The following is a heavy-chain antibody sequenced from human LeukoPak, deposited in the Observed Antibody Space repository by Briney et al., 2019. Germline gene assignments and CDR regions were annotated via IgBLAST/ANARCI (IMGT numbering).Heavy chain of an antibody. Sequence: PGRSLRLSCAASGFTFSSYAMHWVRQAPGKGLEWVAVISYDGSNKYYADSVKGRFTISRDNSKNTLYLQMNSLRAEDTAVYYCARWELSDHDAFDIWGQGTMVTVSS. CDR1: GFTFSSYA. J-gene: IGHJ3*02. CDR2: ISYDGSNK. V-gene: IGHV3-30*04. D-gene: IGHD1-26*01. CDR3: ARWELSDHDAFDI.